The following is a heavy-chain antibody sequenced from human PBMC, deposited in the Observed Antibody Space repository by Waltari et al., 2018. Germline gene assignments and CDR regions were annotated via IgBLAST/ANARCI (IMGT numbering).Heavy chain of an antibody. CDR3: ARGQGY. J-gene: IGHJ4*02. V-gene: IGHV4-38-2*01. CDR1: GYSISTDYY. CDR2: IHHSGST. Sequence: QVQLQESGPGLVKPSETLSLPCAVSGYSISTDYYWVWIRQPPGKGLAWIGNIHHSGSTYYNPSLKSRVSISLDTSKNQFSLELSSLTADDTAFYYCARGQGYWGQGTLVTVSS.